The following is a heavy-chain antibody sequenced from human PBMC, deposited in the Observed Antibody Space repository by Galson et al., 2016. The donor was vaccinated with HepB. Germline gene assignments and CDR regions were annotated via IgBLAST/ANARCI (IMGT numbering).Heavy chain of an antibody. CDR2: ISGNGVTT. V-gene: IGHV3-23*01. J-gene: IGHJ4*02. D-gene: IGHD3-16*01. CDR1: GFSFSSFA. CDR3: GKSFFSGGSIVWFSDY. Sequence: SLRLSCAASGFSFSSFAMSWVRQAPGQGLEWVSAISGNGVTTYYADSVRGRFTISRDNSRDTVYLQMNVLSAGDTAVYYCGKSFFSGGSIVWFSDYWGQGALVTASP.